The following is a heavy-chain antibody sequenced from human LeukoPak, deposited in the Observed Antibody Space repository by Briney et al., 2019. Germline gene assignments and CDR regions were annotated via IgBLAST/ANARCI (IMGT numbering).Heavy chain of an antibody. J-gene: IGHJ5*02. Sequence: SETLSLTCTVSGGSISSYYWSWIRQPAGKGLEWIGRIYTSGSTNYNPSLKSRVTMSVDTSKNQFSLKLSSVTAADTAVYYCARSLHGGYCSSTSCYQNWFDPWGQGTLVTVSS. CDR3: ARSLHGGYCSSTSCYQNWFDP. V-gene: IGHV4-4*07. D-gene: IGHD2-2*01. CDR1: GGSISSYY. CDR2: IYTSGST.